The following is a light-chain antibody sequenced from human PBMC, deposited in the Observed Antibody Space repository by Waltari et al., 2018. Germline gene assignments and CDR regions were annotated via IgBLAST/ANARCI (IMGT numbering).Light chain of an antibody. Sequence: IVMTQSPDSLAVSLGARASINCKSRQSVLYSSNNRNYLAWYMQKPGQPPKLLIYWASTRESGVPDRFSGSGSGTDFTLTISSLQAEDAAVYYCQQYYDTELTFGGGTKVEIK. CDR2: WAS. V-gene: IGKV4-1*01. CDR3: QQYYDTELT. CDR1: QSVLYSSNNRNY. J-gene: IGKJ4*01.